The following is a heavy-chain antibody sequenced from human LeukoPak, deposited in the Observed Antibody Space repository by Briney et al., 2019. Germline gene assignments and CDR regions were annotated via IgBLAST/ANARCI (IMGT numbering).Heavy chain of an antibody. CDR2: IYPGHSDT. V-gene: IGHV5-51*01. Sequence: GESLKISCKGSGYSFTNYWIGWVRQMPGKGLEWMGIIYPGHSDTRYSPSFQGQVTISADKSISTAYLQWSSLKASGTATYYCASTYDGNGYWVYWGQGTLVTVSS. D-gene: IGHD3-22*01. CDR3: ASTYDGNGYWVY. J-gene: IGHJ4*02. CDR1: GYSFTNYW.